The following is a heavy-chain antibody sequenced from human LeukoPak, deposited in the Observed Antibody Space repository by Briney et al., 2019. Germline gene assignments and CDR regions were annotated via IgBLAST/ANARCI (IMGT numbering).Heavy chain of an antibody. CDR1: GGSISSYY. CDR3: ARGTRTVNWFDP. Sequence: SETLSLTCTVSGGSISSYYWSWLRQPPGKGLEWIGYIYYSGNTNYNLSLKSRVTISLDASKNQFSLKLSSVTAADTAVYYCARGTRTVNWFDPWGQGALVTVSS. J-gene: IGHJ5*02. CDR2: IYYSGNT. V-gene: IGHV4-59*01. D-gene: IGHD3-10*01.